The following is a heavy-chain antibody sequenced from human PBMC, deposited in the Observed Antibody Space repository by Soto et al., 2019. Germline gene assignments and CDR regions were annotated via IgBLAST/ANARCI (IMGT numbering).Heavy chain of an antibody. CDR1: WGTIGGGDGC. J-gene: IGHJ4*02. CDR3: ASVVFVDSDLDY. D-gene: IGHD2-15*01. V-gene: IGHV4-30-4*08. Sequence: IYSVSWGTIGGGDGCLSRINQPPGKGLEWIGYIYYGGSTYYNPSLTSRVTISVDTSKPQFSLKLSSVTAADSALYSCASVVFVDSDLDYWVQGTLVT. CDR2: IYYGGST.